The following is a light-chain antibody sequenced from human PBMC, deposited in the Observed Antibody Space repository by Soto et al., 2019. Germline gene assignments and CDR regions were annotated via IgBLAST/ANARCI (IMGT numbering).Light chain of an antibody. J-gene: IGKJ1*01. CDR1: QTVNSDY. Sequence: EIVLTQSPGTLSLSPGETATLSCRASQTVNSDYLAWFQQRPGQAPRLLIFATSRRATDIPDRFSGSGSGTDFTLAIRRLEPEDFAVYYCHQFGYSPRTFGQGNKGE. CDR2: ATS. V-gene: IGKV3-20*01. CDR3: HQFGYSPRT.